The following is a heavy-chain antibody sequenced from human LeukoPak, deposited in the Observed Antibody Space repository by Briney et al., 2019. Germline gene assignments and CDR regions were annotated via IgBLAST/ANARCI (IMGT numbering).Heavy chain of an antibody. V-gene: IGHV3-49*04. CDR3: TRDMSGNRFGEFLCDY. CDR2: IRSKAYGGTT. J-gene: IGHJ4*02. D-gene: IGHD3-10*01. CDR1: GFTFGDYA. Sequence: GGSLRLSCTASGFTFGDYAMSWVRQAPGKGLEWVGFIRSKAYGGTTEYAASVKGRFTISRDDSKSIAYLQMNSLKTEDTAVYYCTRDMSGNRFGEFLCDYWGQGTLVTVSS.